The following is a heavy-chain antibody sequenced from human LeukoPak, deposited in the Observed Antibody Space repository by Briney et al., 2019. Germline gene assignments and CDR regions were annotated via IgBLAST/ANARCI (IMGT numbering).Heavy chain of an antibody. D-gene: IGHD2-21*02. Sequence: SVKVSCKASGGTFSSYAISWVRQAPGQGLEWMGGIIPIFGTANYAQKFQGRVTITADKPTSTAYMELSSLRSEDTAVYYCARDSLPPAYCGGDCPMFDYWGQGTLVTVSS. CDR2: IIPIFGTA. V-gene: IGHV1-69*06. CDR3: ARDSLPPAYCGGDCPMFDY. J-gene: IGHJ4*02. CDR1: GGTFSSYA.